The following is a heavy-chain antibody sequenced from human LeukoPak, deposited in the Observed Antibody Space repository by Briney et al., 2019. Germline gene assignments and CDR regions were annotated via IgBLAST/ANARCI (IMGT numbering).Heavy chain of an antibody. J-gene: IGHJ4*02. CDR3: AKLISSYYDILTGYGYFDY. CDR2: ISGGGGST. D-gene: IGHD3-9*01. V-gene: IGHV3-23*01. CDR1: GFTFSSYA. Sequence: GGSLRLSCAASGFTFSSYAMSWVRQAPGKGLEWVSGISGGGGSTYYADSVKGRFTISRDNSKNTLYLQMNSLRAEDTAVYYCAKLISSYYDILTGYGYFDYWGQGTLVTVSS.